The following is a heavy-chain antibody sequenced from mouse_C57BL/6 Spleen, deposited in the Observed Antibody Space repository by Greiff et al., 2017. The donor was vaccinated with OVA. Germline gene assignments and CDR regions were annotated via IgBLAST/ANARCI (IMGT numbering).Heavy chain of an antibody. V-gene: IGHV1-53*01. CDR1: GYTFTSYW. CDR3: ARWGIYYDYDWYFDV. CDR2: INPSNGGT. J-gene: IGHJ1*03. Sequence: QVQLQQSGTELVKPGASVKLSCKASGYTFTSYWMHWVKQRPGQGLEWIGNINPSNGGTNYNAKLKSKATLTVDKSSSTAYMQLSSLTSEDSAVYYCARWGIYYDYDWYFDVWGTGTTVTVSS. D-gene: IGHD2-4*01.